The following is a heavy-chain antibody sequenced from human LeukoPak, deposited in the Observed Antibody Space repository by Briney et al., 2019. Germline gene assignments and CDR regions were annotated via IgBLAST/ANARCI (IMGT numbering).Heavy chain of an antibody. CDR3: ANGGTSYYYYGMDV. V-gene: IGHV3-23*01. CDR2: ISGSGGST. CDR1: GFTFSSYA. Sequence: GGSLRLSCAASGFTFSSYAMSWVRQAPGKGLEWVSAISGSGGSTYYADSVKGRFTISRDNSKNTLYLQMNSLRAEDTAVYYCANGGTSYYYYGMDVWGQGTTVTVSS. J-gene: IGHJ6*02. D-gene: IGHD1/OR15-1a*01.